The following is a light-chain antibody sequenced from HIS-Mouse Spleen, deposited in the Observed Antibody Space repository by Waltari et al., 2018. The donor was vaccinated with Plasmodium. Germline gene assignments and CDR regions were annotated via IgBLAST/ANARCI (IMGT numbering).Light chain of an antibody. CDR3: YSTDSSGNHRV. CDR1: ALPTHS. CDR2: EDS. J-gene: IGLJ3*02. Sequence: SYELTQPPSVSVSPGPTARLTCSVAALPTHSAYWYQQKSGQAPVLVIYEDSKRPSGIPERFSGSSSGTMATLTISGAQVEDEADYYCYSTDSSGNHRVFGGGTKLTVL. V-gene: IGLV3-10*01.